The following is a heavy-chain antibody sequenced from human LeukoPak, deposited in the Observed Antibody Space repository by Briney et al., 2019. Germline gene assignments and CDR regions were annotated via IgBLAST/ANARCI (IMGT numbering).Heavy chain of an antibody. Sequence: GGSLRLSCAASGFTFSSYWMSWVRQAPGKGLEWVANIKQDGSEKYYVDSVKGRFTISRDNSKNTLYLQMNSLRAEDTAVYYCCMGVVGATFDYWGQGTLVTVSS. V-gene: IGHV3-7*01. CDR2: IKQDGSEK. D-gene: IGHD1-26*01. CDR1: GFTFSSYW. J-gene: IGHJ4*02. CDR3: CMGVVGATFDY.